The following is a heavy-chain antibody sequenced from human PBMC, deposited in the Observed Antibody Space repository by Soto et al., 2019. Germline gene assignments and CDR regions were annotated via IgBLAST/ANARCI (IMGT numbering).Heavy chain of an antibody. CDR1: GGSFSGYY. CDR2: INHSGST. CDR3: ARSAHTYYYDSSGAY. V-gene: IGHV4-34*01. J-gene: IGHJ4*02. D-gene: IGHD3-22*01. Sequence: PSETLSLTCAVYGGSFSGYYWSWIRQPPGKGLEWIGEINHSGSTYYNPSLKSRVTISVDKSKNQYSLKLSSVTAADTAVYYCARSAHTYYYDSSGAYWGQGTLVTVSS.